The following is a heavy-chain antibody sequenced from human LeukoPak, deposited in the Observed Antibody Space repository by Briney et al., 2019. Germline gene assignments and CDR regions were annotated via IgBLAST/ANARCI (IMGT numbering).Heavy chain of an antibody. D-gene: IGHD3-16*01. CDR3: ARGWGDY. CDR2: ISGHNGNT. CDR1: GYTFFNYG. V-gene: IGHV1-18*01. Sequence: ASVKVSCKASGYTFFNYGISWVQQAPGHGLEWMGWISGHNGNTNYAEKFQGRVTMTTDTSTSTAYMELRSLISDDTAVYYCARGWGDYWGQGTLVTVSS. J-gene: IGHJ4*02.